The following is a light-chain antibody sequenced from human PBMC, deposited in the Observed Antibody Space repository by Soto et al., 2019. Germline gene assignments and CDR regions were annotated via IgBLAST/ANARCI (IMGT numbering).Light chain of an antibody. Sequence: QSVLTQPASVSGSPGQSIAISCTGTSSDVGGYNYVSWYQQHPGKAPKLMVYDVSNRPSGVTNHFTGSKSGNTASLTISWLQAEDEADYYCSSYTSSSTYVFGTGTKVTVL. CDR3: SSYTSSSTYV. J-gene: IGLJ1*01. V-gene: IGLV2-14*01. CDR2: DVS. CDR1: SSDVGGYNY.